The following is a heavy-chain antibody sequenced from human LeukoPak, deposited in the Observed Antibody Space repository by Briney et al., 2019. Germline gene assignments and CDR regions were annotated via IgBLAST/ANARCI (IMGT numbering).Heavy chain of an antibody. J-gene: IGHJ4*02. Sequence: PGGSLGLSCAASGFTFSSYAMSWVRQAPGKGLEWVSVISGSGGSTNYAGSVKGRFTISRDNSENTLYLQMNSLGAEDTAVYYCAKNREGGSTCLDCWGQGTLVTVSS. CDR2: ISGSGGST. CDR3: AKNREGGSTCLDC. CDR1: GFTFSSYA. V-gene: IGHV3-23*01. D-gene: IGHD1-26*01.